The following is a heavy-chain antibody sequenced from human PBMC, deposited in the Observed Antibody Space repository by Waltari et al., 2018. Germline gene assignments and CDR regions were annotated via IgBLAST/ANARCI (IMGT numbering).Heavy chain of an antibody. CDR2: ISGSGGST. CDR1: GFTFSSYA. V-gene: IGHV3-23*01. D-gene: IGHD5-18*01. J-gene: IGHJ4*02. Sequence: EEQLLESGGGLVQPGGSLRLSCAASGFTFSSYAMSWVRQAPGKGLEWVSAISGSGGSTYYADSVKGRFTISRDNSKNTLYLQMNSLRAEDTAVYYCAKALGRGYSYGSFDYWGQGTLVTVSS. CDR3: AKALGRGYSYGSFDY.